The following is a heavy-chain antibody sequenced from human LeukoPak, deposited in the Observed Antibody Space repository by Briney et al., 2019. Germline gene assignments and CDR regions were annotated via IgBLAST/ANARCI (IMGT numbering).Heavy chain of an antibody. CDR3: ARVLEGLTSLDA. D-gene: IGHD3/OR15-3a*01. CDR2: IYYSGST. V-gene: IGHV4-59*01. CDR1: GGSISSSY. J-gene: IGHJ5*02. Sequence: SETLSLTCTVSGGSISSSYWSWIRQPPGKGLEWIGYIYYSGSTNYNPSLRSRVTMLVDTSKNQFSLKLSSVTAADTAVYYCARVLEGLTSLDAWGPGSVLTVSS.